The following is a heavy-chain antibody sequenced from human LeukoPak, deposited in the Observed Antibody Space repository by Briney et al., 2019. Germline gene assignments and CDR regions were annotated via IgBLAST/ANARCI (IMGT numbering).Heavy chain of an antibody. CDR1: GFTFSSYS. Sequence: PGGSLRLSCAASGFTFSSYSMNWLRQAPGKGLGWVSYISSSSSTIYYADSVKGRFTISRDNAKNSLYLQMNSLRAEDTAVYYCARDYGSGSYYYAYYYYYMDVWGKGTTVTVSS. D-gene: IGHD3-10*01. CDR3: ARDYGSGSYYYAYYYYYMDV. CDR2: ISSSSSTI. V-gene: IGHV3-48*01. J-gene: IGHJ6*03.